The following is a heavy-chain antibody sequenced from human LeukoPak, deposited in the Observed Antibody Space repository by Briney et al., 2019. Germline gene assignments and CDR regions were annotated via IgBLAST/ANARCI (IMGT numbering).Heavy chain of an antibody. CDR1: GFTFSDYW. J-gene: IGHJ4*02. V-gene: IGHV3-7*01. CDR2: IRQDGGDF. Sequence: GSLRLSCAASGFTFSDYWMSWVRQDPGKGLAWVANIRQDGGDFNYVDSVKGRFTISRDNARNSLFLQMNNLRVEDTAVYYCAVTTRSWAFDYWGQGTLVTVSS. CDR3: AVTTRSWAFDY. D-gene: IGHD4-17*01.